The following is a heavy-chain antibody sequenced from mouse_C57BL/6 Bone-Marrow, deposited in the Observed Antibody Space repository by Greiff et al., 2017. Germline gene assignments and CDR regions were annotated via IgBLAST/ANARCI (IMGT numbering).Heavy chain of an antibody. CDR2: IHPNSGST. Sequence: VQLQQPGAELVKPGASVKLSCKASGYTFTSYWMHWVKQRPGQGLEWIGMIHPNSGSTNYKEKFKSKATLTVDKSSSTAYMQLSSLTSEDSAVYYCARNPAIYDGYYEGYWGQGTSVTVSS. CDR1: GYTFTSYW. J-gene: IGHJ4*01. D-gene: IGHD2-3*01. CDR3: ARNPAIYDGYYEGY. V-gene: IGHV1-64*01.